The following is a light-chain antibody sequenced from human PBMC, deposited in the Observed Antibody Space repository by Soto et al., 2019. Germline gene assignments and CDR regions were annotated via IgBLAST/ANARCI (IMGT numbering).Light chain of an antibody. V-gene: IGLV1-40*01. J-gene: IGLJ2*01. CDR3: QSFDSSLSAKV. CDR1: SSNIGAGYG. Sequence: QAVVTQPPSVSGAPGQRVTISCTGSSSNIGAGYGVHWYQQLPGTAPKLLIYGNSNRPSGVPDRFSGSKSGTSASLAITGLQAEDEADYYCQSFDSSLSAKVFGGGTQLTVL. CDR2: GNS.